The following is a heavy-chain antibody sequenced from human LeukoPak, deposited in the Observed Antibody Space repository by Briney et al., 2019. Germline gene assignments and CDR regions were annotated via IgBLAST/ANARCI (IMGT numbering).Heavy chain of an antibody. Sequence: GESLKISCKGSGYSFTSYWIGWVRQMPGKGLEWMGIIYPGDSDTRYSPSFQGQVTISADKSISTAYLQWSSLKASDTAMYYCARVISGYDIEVNSYYYYYYMDVWGKGTTVTISS. D-gene: IGHD5-12*01. CDR3: ARVISGYDIEVNSYYYYYYMDV. CDR1: GYSFTSYW. J-gene: IGHJ6*03. V-gene: IGHV5-51*01. CDR2: IYPGDSDT.